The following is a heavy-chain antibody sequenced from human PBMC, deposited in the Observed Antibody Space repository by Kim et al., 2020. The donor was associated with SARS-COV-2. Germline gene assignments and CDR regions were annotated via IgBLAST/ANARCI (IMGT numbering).Heavy chain of an antibody. CDR3: ARVKQWLALDY. Sequence: ASVKVSCKASGYTFTGYYMHWVRQAPGQGLEWMGWINPNSGGTNYAQKFQGRVTMTRDTSISTAYMDLSRLRSDDTALYYCARVKQWLALDYWGQGTLVTVSS. CDR2: INPNSGGT. V-gene: IGHV1-2*02. J-gene: IGHJ4*02. D-gene: IGHD6-19*01. CDR1: GYTFTGYY.